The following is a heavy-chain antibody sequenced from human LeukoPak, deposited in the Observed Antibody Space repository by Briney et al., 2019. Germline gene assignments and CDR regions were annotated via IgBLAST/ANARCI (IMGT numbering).Heavy chain of an antibody. CDR3: ARVEASGYDYGAFDY. D-gene: IGHD5-12*01. Sequence: PGGSLRLSCAASGFTFNRYWMSWVRQAPGKELQWVANIKQDGSAKYYVDSVKGRFTISRDNAKNSLYLQMNGLRAEDTAVYYCARVEASGYDYGAFDYWGQGTLVTVSS. CDR2: IKQDGSAK. CDR1: GFTFNRYW. V-gene: IGHV3-7*01. J-gene: IGHJ4*02.